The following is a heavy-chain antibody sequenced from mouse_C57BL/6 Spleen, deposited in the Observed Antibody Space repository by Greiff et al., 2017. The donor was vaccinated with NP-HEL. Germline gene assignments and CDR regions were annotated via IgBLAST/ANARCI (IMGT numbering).Heavy chain of an antibody. CDR3: TREDYGSSHYAMDY. D-gene: IGHD1-1*01. Sequence: QVQLKQSGAELVRPGASVTLSCKASGYTFTDYEMHWVKQTPVHGLEWIGAIDPETGGTAYNQKFKGKAILTADKSSSTAYMELRSLTSEDSAVYYCTREDYGSSHYAMDYWGQGTSVTVSS. V-gene: IGHV1-15*01. CDR2: IDPETGGT. CDR1: GYTFTDYE. J-gene: IGHJ4*01.